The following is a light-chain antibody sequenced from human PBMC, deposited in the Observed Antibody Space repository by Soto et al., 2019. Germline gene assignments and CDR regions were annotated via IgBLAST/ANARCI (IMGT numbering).Light chain of an antibody. Sequence: EIVLTQSPGTLSLSPGERATLSCRASQSVSRIYLAWYQQTPGQAPRLPISAASSRATGLPDRFSGSGSGRLCTLTISRLEPEDFAVYYCQQYNNWPPITFGQGTRLEIK. CDR1: QSVSRIY. V-gene: IGKV3-20*01. CDR3: QQYNNWPPIT. J-gene: IGKJ5*01. CDR2: AAS.